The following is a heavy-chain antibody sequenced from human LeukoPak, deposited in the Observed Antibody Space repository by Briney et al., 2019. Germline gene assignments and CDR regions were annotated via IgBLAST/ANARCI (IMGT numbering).Heavy chain of an antibody. D-gene: IGHD3-22*01. CDR3: AKSSYYDASGYYREYYFDY. CDR2: ISGSVGST. V-gene: IGHV3-23*01. J-gene: IGHJ4*02. CDR1: RFTFSSYG. Sequence: GVSLRLSCAASRFTFSSYGMRWVRRAPGKGLEWVSSISGSVGSTYYADSVKGRLTISRDNSKNTLYLQMNSLRDEDTAVYYCAKSSYYDASGYYREYYFDYWDQGTLVTVSS.